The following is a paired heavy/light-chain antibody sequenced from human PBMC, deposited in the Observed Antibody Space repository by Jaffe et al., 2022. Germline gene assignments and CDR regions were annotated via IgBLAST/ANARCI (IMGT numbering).Light chain of an antibody. J-gene: IGKJ2*01. CDR3: QQSHSLPYT. Sequence: DIQMTQSPSSLSASVGDRVSITCRASQSVNTYLHWYQHKPGNTPKLLIYAASNLQSGVPSRFSGGGSGTDFTLTISSLQPEDFATYYCQQSHSLPYTFGQGTKLEIK. CDR2: AAS. V-gene: IGKV1-39*01. CDR1: QSVNTY.
Heavy chain of an antibody. CDR2: SFPIFGSP. CDR3: ATDAGFNMFRGPIHY. J-gene: IGHJ4*02. Sequence: QVQLVQSGAEVKKPGSSVKVSCKASGGTFRTYSVSWVRQAPGQGLEWIGGSFPIFGSPSYAQNFQGRVATSTDESTNTAYLELSSLRIEDTAVYYCATDAGFNMFRGPIHYWGQGTLVTVSS. V-gene: IGHV1-69*05. D-gene: IGHD3-10*01. CDR1: GGTFRTYS.